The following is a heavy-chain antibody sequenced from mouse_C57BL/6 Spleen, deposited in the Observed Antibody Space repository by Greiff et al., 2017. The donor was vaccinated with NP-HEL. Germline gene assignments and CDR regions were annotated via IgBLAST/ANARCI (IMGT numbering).Heavy chain of an antibody. CDR3: ARQYLNAMDD. Sequence: VKLQESGAELVKPGASVKISCKASGYAFSSYWMNWVKQRPGKGLEWIGQIYPGDGDTNYNGKFKGKATLTADKSSSTAYMQRSSLTSEDSAVYFCARQYLNAMDDWGQGTSVTVSS. V-gene: IGHV1-80*01. J-gene: IGHJ4*01. CDR2: IYPGDGDT. D-gene: IGHD5-1*01. CDR1: GYAFSSYW.